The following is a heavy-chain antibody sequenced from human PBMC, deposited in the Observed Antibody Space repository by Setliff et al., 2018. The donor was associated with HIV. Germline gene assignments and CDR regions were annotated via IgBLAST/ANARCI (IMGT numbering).Heavy chain of an antibody. J-gene: IGHJ4*02. CDR2: FYSSGST. D-gene: IGHD2-8*01. Sequence: SETLSLTCTVSGGSVSTGNYYWNWIRLPPGKGLEWIGRFYSSGSTNYTPSLKSRVTMSVDTSKNQFSLNLRSVTAADTAVYYCARDPSGVWLFDSWGQGSLVTVSS. V-gene: IGHV4-61*01. CDR3: ARDPSGVWLFDS. CDR1: GGSVSTGNYY.